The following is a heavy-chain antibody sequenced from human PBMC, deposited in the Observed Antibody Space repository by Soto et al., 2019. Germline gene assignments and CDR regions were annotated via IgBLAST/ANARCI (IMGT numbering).Heavy chain of an antibody. CDR2: ISAYNGKT. D-gene: IGHD3-3*01. CDR3: AREYVRRRHSDFWSGFSVFYFDY. Sequence: ASVKGSCTASCYPFTTYGISWVREAPEQGLEWMGSISAYNGKTNYEQNVQGRVTMTTDASTSTAYMELWSLKSDDTAVYYCAREYVRRRHSDFWSGFSVFYFDYWGQGTPVTLSS. CDR1: CYPFTTYG. J-gene: IGHJ4*02. V-gene: IGHV1-18*04.